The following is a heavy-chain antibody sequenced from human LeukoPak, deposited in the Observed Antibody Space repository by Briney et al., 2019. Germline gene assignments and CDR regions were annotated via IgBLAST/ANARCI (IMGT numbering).Heavy chain of an antibody. J-gene: IGHJ4*02. CDR1: GYTFAIYD. V-gene: IGHV1-8*01. CDR2: MNPYSTNT. D-gene: IGHD2/OR15-2a*01. CDR3: ARATRGDLLSEF. Sequence: ASVKVSCKTSGYTFAIYDITWVRQAPGRGLEWMGWMNPYSTNTGYARQFQGRLSMTRDISITTAYMELSSLRSEDTAVYYCARATRGDLLSEFWGQGSLITVSS.